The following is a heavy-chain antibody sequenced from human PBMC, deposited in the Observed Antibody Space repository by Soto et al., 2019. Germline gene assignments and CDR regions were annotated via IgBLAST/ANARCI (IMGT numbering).Heavy chain of an antibody. V-gene: IGHV3-30-3*01. Sequence: PGGSLRLSCAASGFSFTTYAMHWVRQAPGKGLEWVAVISDDGSIKYYADSVKGRFTISRDNSKNTFSLQMNSLRGDDTAVYFCARAIETAMDPCDYWGQGTLVTVYS. J-gene: IGHJ4*02. CDR3: ARAIETAMDPCDY. CDR1: GFSFTTYA. D-gene: IGHD5-18*01. CDR2: ISDDGSIK.